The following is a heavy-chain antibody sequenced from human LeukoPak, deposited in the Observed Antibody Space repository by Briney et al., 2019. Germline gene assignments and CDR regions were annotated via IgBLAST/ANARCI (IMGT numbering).Heavy chain of an antibody. CDR2: MSFDVNNK. CDR1: GFTFSSYA. D-gene: IGHD3-22*01. Sequence: SGGSLRLSCATSGFTFSSYAFHWVRQAPGKGLEWVATMSFDVNNKYYADSVTGRFTISRDNSKNTLYLQMNSLRVEDTAVYYCAKGEGYYYDSSGYYSSFDYWGQGTLVTVSS. CDR3: AKGEGYYYDSSGYYSSFDY. V-gene: IGHV3-30*04. J-gene: IGHJ4*02.